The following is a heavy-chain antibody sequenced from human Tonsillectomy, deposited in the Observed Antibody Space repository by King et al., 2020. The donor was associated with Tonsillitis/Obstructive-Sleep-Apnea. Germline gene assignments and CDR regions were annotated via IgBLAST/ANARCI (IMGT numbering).Heavy chain of an antibody. CDR2: ISWDGGST. J-gene: IGHJ6*03. CDR3: AKAGYSSASNYYYYYMDV. D-gene: IGHD6-25*01. Sequence: QLVQSGGVVVQPGGSLRLSCAASGFTFDDYTMHWVRQAPGKGLEWVSLISWDGGSTYYADSVKGRFTISRDNSKNSLYLQMNSLRTEDTALYYCAKAGYSSASNYYYYYMDVWGKGTTVTVSS. CDR1: GFTFDDYT. V-gene: IGHV3-43*01.